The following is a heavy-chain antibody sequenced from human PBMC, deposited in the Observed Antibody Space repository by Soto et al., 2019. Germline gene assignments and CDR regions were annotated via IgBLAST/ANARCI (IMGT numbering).Heavy chain of an antibody. J-gene: IGHJ4*02. CDR1: GFSFGDFY. Sequence: VQLMEAGGGLVRPGGSLRLSCAASGFSFGDFYMNWVRLAPGRGLEWVSFISSSSITTYYADSVRGRFTTSRDNAQKTLYLHMNNLRADDTAVYFCARETPYGIVPGYSKMYMDSWGPGTQVTV. D-gene: IGHD3-9*01. V-gene: IGHV3-11*01. CDR2: ISSSSITT. CDR3: ARETPYGIVPGYSKMYMDS.